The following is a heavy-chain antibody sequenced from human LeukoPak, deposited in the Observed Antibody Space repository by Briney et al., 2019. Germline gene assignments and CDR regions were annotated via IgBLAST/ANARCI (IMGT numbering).Heavy chain of an antibody. D-gene: IGHD5-12*01. J-gene: IGHJ4*02. Sequence: GRSLRLPCAASGFTFDDYAMHWVRQAPGKGLEWVSGISWNSGSIGYADSVKGRFTISRDNAKNSLYLQMNSLRAEDTALYYCAKARGGHFDYWGQGTLVTVSS. CDR2: ISWNSGSI. V-gene: IGHV3-9*01. CDR1: GFTFDDYA. CDR3: AKARGGHFDY.